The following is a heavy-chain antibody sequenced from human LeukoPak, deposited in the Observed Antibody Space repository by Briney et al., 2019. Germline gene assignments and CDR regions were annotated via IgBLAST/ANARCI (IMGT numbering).Heavy chain of an antibody. D-gene: IGHD1-14*01. CDR3: ASNREDWSTDY. J-gene: IGHJ4*02. CDR2: IYYTGST. V-gene: IGHV4-59*01. CDR1: GGSINSYY. Sequence: SETLSLTCTVSGGSINSYYWSWIRQPPGKGLEWIGYIYYTGSTNYNPSLKSRVTISVDTSKNQFSLKLSSVTAADTAVYYCASNREDWSTDYWGQGTLVTVSS.